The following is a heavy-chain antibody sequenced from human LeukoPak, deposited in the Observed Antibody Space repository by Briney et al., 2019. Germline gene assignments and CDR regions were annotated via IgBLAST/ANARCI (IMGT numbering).Heavy chain of an antibody. Sequence: GGSLRLSCAASGFTFSRYNLPWVRQAPGKGLEWVAVKSYDGRNKFYADSVKGRITISRDNSKNTVYLQMNSLRAEDTAVYYCAILLAFDYWGQGTLVTVSS. CDR1: GFTFSRYN. V-gene: IGHV3-30*03. CDR2: KSYDGRNK. D-gene: IGHD3-3*01. J-gene: IGHJ4*02. CDR3: AILLAFDY.